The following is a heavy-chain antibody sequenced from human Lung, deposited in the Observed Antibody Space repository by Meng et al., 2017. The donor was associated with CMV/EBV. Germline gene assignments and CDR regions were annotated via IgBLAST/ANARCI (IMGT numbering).Heavy chain of an antibody. CDR1: GFTFGDYA. CDR2: IRSKAYGGTT. CDR3: TRAGIDGYNWKGDYYDGMDV. Sequence: SCTASGFTFGDYAMSWVRQAPGKGLEWVGFIRSKAYGGTTEYAASVKGRFTISRDDSKSIAYLQMNSRKTEDTAVYYCTRAGIDGYNWKGDYYDGMDVXGQGXTVTVSS. V-gene: IGHV3-49*04. J-gene: IGHJ6*02. D-gene: IGHD1-20*01.